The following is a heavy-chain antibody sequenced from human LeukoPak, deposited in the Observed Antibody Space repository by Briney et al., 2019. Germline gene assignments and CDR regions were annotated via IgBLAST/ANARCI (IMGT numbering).Heavy chain of an antibody. D-gene: IGHD2-15*01. J-gene: IGHJ4*02. CDR2: IYYSGST. V-gene: IGHV4-31*03. CDR1: GGSISSGGYY. CDR3: ARQVVAASYYFDY. Sequence: PSETLSLTCTVSGGSISSGGYYWSWIRQHPGKGLEWIGYIYYSGSTYYNPSLKSRVTISVDTSKNQFSLKLSSVTAADTAVYYCARQVVAASYYFDYWGREPWSPSPQ.